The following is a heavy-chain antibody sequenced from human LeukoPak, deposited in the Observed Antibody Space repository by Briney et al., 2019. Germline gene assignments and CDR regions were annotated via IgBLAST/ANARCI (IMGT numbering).Heavy chain of an antibody. CDR1: GVSISSPF. V-gene: IGHV4-4*07. D-gene: IGHD2-2*01. CDR3: AMTGYCYNSSCSPDAFHI. Sequence: SETLSLTCTVSGVSISSPFWSWIRKPAGKGLEWLGRIHSSGTISYNPSLKSRVTVSVDTSNNHLSLKLSSVTAADTAVYYCAMTGYCYNSSCSPDAFHIWGQGTVVTVSS. CDR2: IHSSGTI. J-gene: IGHJ3*02.